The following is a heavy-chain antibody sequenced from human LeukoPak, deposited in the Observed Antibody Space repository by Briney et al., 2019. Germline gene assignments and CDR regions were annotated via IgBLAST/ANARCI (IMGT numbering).Heavy chain of an antibody. D-gene: IGHD3-9*01. Sequence: GGSLRLSCAASGFTFSSYGVHWVRQAPGKGLEWVAVIRYDGSNKYYADSVKGRFTISRDNSKNTLYLQMNSLRAEDTAVYYCARDNRYYDILTGYLSSGMDVWGQGTTVTVSS. V-gene: IGHV3-33*01. CDR2: IRYDGSNK. CDR3: ARDNRYYDILTGYLSSGMDV. CDR1: GFTFSSYG. J-gene: IGHJ6*02.